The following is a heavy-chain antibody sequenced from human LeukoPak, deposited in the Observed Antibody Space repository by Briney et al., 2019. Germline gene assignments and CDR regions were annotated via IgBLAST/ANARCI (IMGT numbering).Heavy chain of an antibody. V-gene: IGHV3-30*18. Sequence: GGSLRLSCAASGFTFSSYGMPWVRQAPGKGLEWVAVISYDGSNKYYADSVKGRFTISRDNSKNTLYLQMNSLRAEDTAVYYCAKDLLQGSYWGQGTLVTVSS. J-gene: IGHJ4*02. D-gene: IGHD1-26*01. CDR3: AKDLLQGSY. CDR1: GFTFSSYG. CDR2: ISYDGSNK.